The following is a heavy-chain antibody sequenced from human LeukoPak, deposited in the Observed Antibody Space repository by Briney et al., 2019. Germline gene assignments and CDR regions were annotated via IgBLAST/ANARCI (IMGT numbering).Heavy chain of an antibody. V-gene: IGHV3-30*18. CDR1: GFTFGSYG. CDR3: AKDYYGSGSYPYYFDY. CDR2: ISYDGSNK. Sequence: GGSLRLSCAASGFTFGSYGMHWVRQAPGKGLEWVAVISYDGSNKYYADSVKGRFTISRDNSKNTLYLQMNSLRAEDTAVYYCAKDYYGSGSYPYYFDYWGQGTLVTVSS. J-gene: IGHJ4*02. D-gene: IGHD3-10*01.